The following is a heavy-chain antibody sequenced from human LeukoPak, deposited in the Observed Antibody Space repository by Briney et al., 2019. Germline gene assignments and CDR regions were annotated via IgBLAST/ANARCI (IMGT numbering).Heavy chain of an antibody. CDR3: AKEPDSMVRGVYYGMDV. D-gene: IGHD3-10*01. CDR2: ISYDGSNK. Sequence: PGGSLRLSCAASGFTFSSYAMHWVRQAPGKGLEWVAVISYDGSNKYYADSVKGRFTISRDNSKNTLYLQMNSLRAEDTAVYYCAKEPDSMVRGVYYGMDVWGQGTTVTVSS. J-gene: IGHJ6*02. CDR1: GFTFSSYA. V-gene: IGHV3-30-3*01.